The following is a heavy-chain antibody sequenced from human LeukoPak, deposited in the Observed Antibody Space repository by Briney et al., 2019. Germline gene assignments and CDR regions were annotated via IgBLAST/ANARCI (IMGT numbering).Heavy chain of an antibody. CDR2: INPSGGST. Sequence: GASVKVSCKASGYTFTSYYMHWVRQAPGQGLEWMGIINPSGGSTSYAQKFQGRVTMTRDTSTSTVYMELSSLRSADTAVYYCARDRRVVVPAATYYYGMDVWGQGTTVTVSS. D-gene: IGHD2-2*01. CDR1: GYTFTSYY. CDR3: ARDRRVVVPAATYYYGMDV. J-gene: IGHJ6*02. V-gene: IGHV1-46*01.